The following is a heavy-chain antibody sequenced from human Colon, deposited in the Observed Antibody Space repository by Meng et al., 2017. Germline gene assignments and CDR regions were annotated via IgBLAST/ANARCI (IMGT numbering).Heavy chain of an antibody. D-gene: IGHD2-2*01. CDR1: GYSFTAYY. CDR3: ARLLCSSTSCYALDPVDS. Sequence: ASVKVSCKASGYSFTAYYIHWLRQVPGQGLEWIGWINPNTGGANYAEKFQGRVTMIRDTSSSTVYMEMNGLTSSDTAVYYWARLLCSSTSCYALDPVDSWGQGTLVTVSS. CDR2: INPNTGGA. J-gene: IGHJ4*02. V-gene: IGHV1-2*02.